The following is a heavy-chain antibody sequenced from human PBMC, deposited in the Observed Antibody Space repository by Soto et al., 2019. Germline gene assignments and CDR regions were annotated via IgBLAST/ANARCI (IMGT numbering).Heavy chain of an antibody. V-gene: IGHV1-3*01. CDR1: GYTFTSYA. Sequence: GASVKVSCKASGYTFTSYAMHWVRQAPGQRLEWMGWINAGNGNTKYSQKFQGRVTITRDTSANTAYMELSSLRSEDTAVYYCARSVAGVKGYFDYWGQGTLVTVSS. CDR3: ARSVAGVKGYFDY. CDR2: INAGNGNT. D-gene: IGHD6-19*01. J-gene: IGHJ4*02.